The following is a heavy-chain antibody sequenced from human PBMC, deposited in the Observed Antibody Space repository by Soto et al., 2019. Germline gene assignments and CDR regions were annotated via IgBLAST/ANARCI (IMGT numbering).Heavy chain of an antibody. V-gene: IGHV4-39*01. Sequence: SETLSLTCTVSGGSISSSSYYWGWIRQPPGKGLEWIGCIYYSGSTYYNPSLTSRVTISVDTSKNQFSMKVTSVTASDTAVYYCARSYYDSTGFAVDPWGQGTLVTVSS. CDR3: ARSYYDSTGFAVDP. CDR2: IYYSGST. CDR1: GGSISSSSYY. J-gene: IGHJ5*02. D-gene: IGHD3-22*01.